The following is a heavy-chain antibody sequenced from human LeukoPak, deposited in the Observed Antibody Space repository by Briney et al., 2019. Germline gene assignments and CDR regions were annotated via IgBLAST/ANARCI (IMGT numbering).Heavy chain of an antibody. Sequence: GASVKVSCKASGYTFSGYYMHWVRQAPGQGLEWMGWINPNRGATGYAQKFQGRVTMTRNTSISTAYMELSSLRSEDTAVYYCARSWSWNNWFDPWGQGTLVTVSS. D-gene: IGHD2-8*02. J-gene: IGHJ5*02. CDR2: INPNRGAT. CDR1: GYTFSGYY. CDR3: ARSWSWNNWFDP. V-gene: IGHV1-8*02.